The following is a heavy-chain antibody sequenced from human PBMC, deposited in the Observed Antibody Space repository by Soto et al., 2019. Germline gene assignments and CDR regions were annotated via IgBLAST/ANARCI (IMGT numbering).Heavy chain of an antibody. D-gene: IGHD3-3*01. CDR3: ARTYYDFWSGYYPNWFDL. V-gene: IGHV4-30-4*08. CDR1: DGTIRNGGYY. J-gene: IGHJ5*02. CDR2: IYYSGST. Sequence: SHPCTVSDGTIRNGGYYLRWIRQPPWKCLEWIGYIYYSGSTYYNPSLKSRVTISVDTSKNQFSLKLSSVTAADTAVYYCARTYYDFWSGYYPNWFDLWGQGTLVT.